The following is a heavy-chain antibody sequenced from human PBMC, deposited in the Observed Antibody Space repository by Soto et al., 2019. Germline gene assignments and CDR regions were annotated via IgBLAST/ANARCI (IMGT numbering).Heavy chain of an antibody. CDR3: ARGSITGTRQNWFDP. J-gene: IGHJ5*02. V-gene: IGHV4-30-2*01. CDR2: IYHSGST. D-gene: IGHD1-20*01. CDR1: GGSIRNGDYY. Sequence: SETLSLTCTVSGGSIRNGDYYWGWIRQPPGKGLEWIGYIYHSGSTYYNPSLKSRVTISVDRSKNQFSLKLSSVTAADTAVYYCARGSITGTRQNWFDPWGQGTLVTVSS.